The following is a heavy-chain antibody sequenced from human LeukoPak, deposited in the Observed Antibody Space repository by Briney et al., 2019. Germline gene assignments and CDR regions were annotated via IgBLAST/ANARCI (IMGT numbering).Heavy chain of an antibody. J-gene: IGHJ4*02. Sequence: GGSLRLFCAASGFTFSRYAMSWVRQAPGQGLECVSAINYSGGSTYYADSVKRRFTISRDSSKNTLYLQMNSLRVDDTAVYYCAKNWNLDNWGQGTLVTVSS. D-gene: IGHD1-1*01. CDR1: GFTFSRYA. CDR2: INYSGGST. CDR3: AKNWNLDN. V-gene: IGHV3-23*01.